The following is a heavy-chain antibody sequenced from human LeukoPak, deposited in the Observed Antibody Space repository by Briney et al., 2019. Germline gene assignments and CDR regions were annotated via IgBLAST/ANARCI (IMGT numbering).Heavy chain of an antibody. D-gene: IGHD5-18*01. V-gene: IGHV4-4*02. CDR2: IYHTGST. CDR1: GASISSSNW. CDR3: ARDGYSLPVDY. J-gene: IGHJ4*02. Sequence: PSENLSLTCTVSGASISSSNWWRWIRQPPGEGLEWIGEIYHTGSTNYNPSLKSRVTISIDNSKKQFSLKLSCVTAADTAVYYCARDGYSLPVDYWGQGALVAVSS.